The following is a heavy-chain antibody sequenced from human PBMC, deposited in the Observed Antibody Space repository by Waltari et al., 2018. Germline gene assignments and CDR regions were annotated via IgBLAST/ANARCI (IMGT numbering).Heavy chain of an antibody. CDR3: ARDFQH. J-gene: IGHJ1*01. CDR2: KWYDGSNK. Sequence: QVQLVESGGGVVHPGRSLRLSCAASGFTFSSYGMHWVRQAPGKGLEWVVVKWYDGSNKYYADSVKGLFTISRDKSKNTLYLQMNSLRAEDTAVYYCARDFQHWGQGTLVTVSS. CDR1: GFTFSSYG. V-gene: IGHV3-33*01.